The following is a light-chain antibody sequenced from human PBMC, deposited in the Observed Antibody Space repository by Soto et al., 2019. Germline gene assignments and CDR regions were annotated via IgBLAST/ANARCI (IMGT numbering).Light chain of an antibody. CDR1: QSVSSRS. V-gene: IGKV3-20*01. J-gene: IGKJ3*01. CDR3: QQYGSSLFT. Sequence: EIGLTQSPGTLSLSPGERAALSCRASQSVSSRSLAWYQQKPGQAPRLLIYGASSRATGIPDRFSGSGSGTDFTLTISRLEPEDFAVYYCQQYGSSLFTFGPGNKVDIK. CDR2: GAS.